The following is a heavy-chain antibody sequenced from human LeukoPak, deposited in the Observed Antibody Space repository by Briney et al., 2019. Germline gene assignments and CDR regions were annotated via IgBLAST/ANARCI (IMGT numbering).Heavy chain of an antibody. CDR1: GFTFSSYE. CDR3: ARSYEYYRGSGYGMDV. V-gene: IGHV3-48*03. CDR2: ISSGGTTI. D-gene: IGHD3-10*01. Sequence: GGSLRLSCAASGFTFSSYEMNWVRQAPGKGLEWVSYISSGGTTIYYADSVKGRFTISRDNARNSLYLQMNSLRAEDTAVYHCARSYEYYRGSGYGMDVWGQGTTVTVSS. J-gene: IGHJ6*02.